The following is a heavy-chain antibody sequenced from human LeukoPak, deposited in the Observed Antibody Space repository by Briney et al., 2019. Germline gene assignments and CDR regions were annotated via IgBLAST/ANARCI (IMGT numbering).Heavy chain of an antibody. D-gene: IGHD3-10*01. J-gene: IGHJ2*01. CDR1: GFTFSSYD. CDR2: IGTAGDT. Sequence: QPGGSLRLSCAASGFTFSSYDMHWVRQATGKGLEWVSAIGTAGDTYYPGSVKVRFTISRENAKNSLYLQMNSLRAGDTAVYYCARGGDIIGFGEPTYFDLWGRGTLVTVSS. V-gene: IGHV3-13*01. CDR3: ARGGDIIGFGEPTYFDL.